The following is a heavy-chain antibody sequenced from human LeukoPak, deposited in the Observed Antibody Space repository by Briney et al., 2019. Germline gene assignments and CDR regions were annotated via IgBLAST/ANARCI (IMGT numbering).Heavy chain of an antibody. J-gene: IGHJ6*02. D-gene: IGHD1-14*01. CDR3: ARDNLYYGMDV. CDR1: GFPSSSYA. CDR2: ISYDGSNK. Sequence: PGGSLRLSCAASGFPSSSYAMHWVRQAPGKGLEWVAVISYDGSNKYYADSVKGRFTISRDNSKNTLYLQMNSLRAEDTAVYYCARDNLYYGMDVWGQGTTVTVSS. V-gene: IGHV3-30-3*01.